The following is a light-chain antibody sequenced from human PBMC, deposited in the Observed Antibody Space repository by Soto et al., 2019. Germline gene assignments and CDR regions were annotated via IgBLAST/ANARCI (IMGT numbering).Light chain of an antibody. CDR2: DAS. V-gene: IGKV3-11*01. Sequence: EIVLTQSQATLSLSPVESATLSCRASRSVSNYLAWYQQKPGQAPRLLTSDASSRPTDIPARFSGSGSGTDFTLTISSLQPEDFALYYCQQRSNWPITFGQGTRLEIK. CDR1: RSVSNY. CDR3: QQRSNWPIT. J-gene: IGKJ5*01.